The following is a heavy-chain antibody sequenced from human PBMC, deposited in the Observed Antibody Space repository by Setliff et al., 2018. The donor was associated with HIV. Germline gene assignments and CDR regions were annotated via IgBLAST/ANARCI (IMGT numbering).Heavy chain of an antibody. CDR2: INPSGGST. CDR1: GYTLTELS. Sequence: ASVKVSCKISGYTLTELSIHWVRQAPGKGLEWMGIINPSGGSTSYAQKFQGRVTMTRDTSTSTVYMELSSLRSEDTAVYYCARDLLSGWYHYYYYMDVWGKGTTVTVSS. D-gene: IGHD6-19*01. J-gene: IGHJ6*03. CDR3: ARDLLSGWYHYYYYMDV. V-gene: IGHV1-46*03.